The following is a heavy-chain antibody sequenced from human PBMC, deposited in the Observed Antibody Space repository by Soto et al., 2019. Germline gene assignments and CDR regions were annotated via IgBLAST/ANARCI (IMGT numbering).Heavy chain of an antibody. V-gene: IGHV2-5*02. Sequence: QITLKESGPTLVKPTQTLTLTCTFSGFSLSTSGVGVGWIRQPQGKALEWLALIYWDDDKRYSPSLQSRLTITKDTSKHQMVLTMANRDPVDTATYYCARTYFDGSRSYYSVWFDPWGQGTLVTVSS. D-gene: IGHD3-10*01. CDR3: ARTYFDGSRSYYSVWFDP. CDR1: GFSLSTSGVG. CDR2: IYWDDDK. J-gene: IGHJ5*02.